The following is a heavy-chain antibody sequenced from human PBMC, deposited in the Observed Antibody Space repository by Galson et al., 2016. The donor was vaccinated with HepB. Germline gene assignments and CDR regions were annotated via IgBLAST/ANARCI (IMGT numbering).Heavy chain of an antibody. CDR1: GDSISSGGHY. CDR2: IYYSGTA. Sequence: TLSLTCTVSGDSISSGGHYWGWIRQQPGKGLEGIGYIYYSGTAYYNPSLKSRFTLSVDTSKNQFSLKVNSVTDADTAFYYCARDPSPSGQLAGLDYWGPGVLVTVSS. CDR3: ARDPSPSGQLAGLDY. D-gene: IGHD6-6*01. J-gene: IGHJ4*02. V-gene: IGHV4-31*03.